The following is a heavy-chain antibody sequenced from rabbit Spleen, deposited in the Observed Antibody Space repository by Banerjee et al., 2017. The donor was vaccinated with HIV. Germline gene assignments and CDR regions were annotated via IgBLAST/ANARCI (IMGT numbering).Heavy chain of an antibody. Sequence: QEQLVESGGGLVQPEGSLTLTCKASGFTLSDNYYMCWVRQAPGKGLEWIACIVAGSSGSTYYASWAKGRFTISKTSSTTVTLQMTSLTAADTATYFCARDLVTVIGWNFNLWGQGTLVTVS. CDR2: IVAGSSGST. CDR3: ARDLVTVIGWNFNL. J-gene: IGHJ4*01. D-gene: IGHD5-1*01. V-gene: IGHV1S45*01. CDR1: GFTLSDNYY.